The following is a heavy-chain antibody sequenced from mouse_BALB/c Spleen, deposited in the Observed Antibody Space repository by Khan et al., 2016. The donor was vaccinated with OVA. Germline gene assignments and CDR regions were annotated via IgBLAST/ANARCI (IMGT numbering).Heavy chain of an antibody. D-gene: IGHD1-2*01. CDR2: ISPGSGDT. J-gene: IGHJ3*01. CDR3: ARRNYFGYTFAY. Sequence: QVRLQQSGAELARPGASVKLSCKASGYTFTDYYINWVKLRTGQGLEWIGEISPGSGDTYYNERFKGKATLNADKSSSTAYMQLSSLTSEASAVYFCARRNYFGYTFAYWGQGTLVTVSA. V-gene: IGHV1-77*01. CDR1: GYTFTDYY.